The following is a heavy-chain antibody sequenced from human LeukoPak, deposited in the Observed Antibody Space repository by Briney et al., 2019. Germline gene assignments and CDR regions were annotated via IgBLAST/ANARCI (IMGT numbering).Heavy chain of an antibody. V-gene: IGHV1-69*04. Sequence: SVKVSCKASGGTFSSYAISWVRQAPGQGLEWMGRIIPILGIANYAQKFQGRVTITADKSTCTAYMELSSLRSEDTAVYYCASTFWYSSSWYPPMDDAFDIWGQGTMVTVSS. CDR3: ASTFWYSSSWYPPMDDAFDI. D-gene: IGHD6-13*01. CDR1: GGTFSSYA. J-gene: IGHJ3*02. CDR2: IIPILGIA.